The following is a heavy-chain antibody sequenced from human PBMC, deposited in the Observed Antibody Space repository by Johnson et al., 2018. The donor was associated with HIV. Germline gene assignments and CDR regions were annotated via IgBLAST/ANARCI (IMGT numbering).Heavy chain of an antibody. CDR3: TTVAAFGAFDI. CDR2: ITSNTDGRTT. D-gene: IGHD3-16*01. Sequence: VQLVESGGGLVKPGGSLRLSCAASGFTFSDDYMSWIRQAPGKGLEWVGRITSNTDGRTTDYAAPVKGRFTISRDDSKNTVYLQMNSLKTEDTAIYYCTTVAAFGAFDIWGQGTMVTVSS. CDR1: GFTFSDDY. V-gene: IGHV3-15*01. J-gene: IGHJ3*02.